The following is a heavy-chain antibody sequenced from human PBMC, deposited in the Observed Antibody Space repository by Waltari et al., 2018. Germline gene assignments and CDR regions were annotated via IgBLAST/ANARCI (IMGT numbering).Heavy chain of an antibody. D-gene: IGHD3-3*01. CDR1: GFTFSSYS. J-gene: IGHJ6*02. Sequence: EVQLVESGGGLVKPGGSLRLSCAASGFTFSSYSMNWVRQAPGKGLEWVSSISSSSSYIYYADSVKGRFTISRDNAKNSLYLQMNSLRAEDTAVYYCARRKDFWSGINVWGQGTTVTVSS. CDR2: ISSSSSYI. V-gene: IGHV3-21*01. CDR3: ARRKDFWSGINV.